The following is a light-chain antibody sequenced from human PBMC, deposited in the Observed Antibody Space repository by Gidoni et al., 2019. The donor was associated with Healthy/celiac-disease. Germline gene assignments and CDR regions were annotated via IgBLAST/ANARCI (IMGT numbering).Light chain of an antibody. CDR3: MQALQTPRT. V-gene: IGKV2-28*01. CDR2: LGS. J-gene: IGKJ2*01. Sequence: DIVMTQSPLSMPVTPGEPASISCRSSQSLLHSNGYNCLDWYLQKPGQSPQLLIYLGSNRASGVPDRFSGSGSGKDFTLKISRVEAEDVGVYYCMQALQTPRTFGQGTKLEIK. CDR1: QSLLHSNGYNC.